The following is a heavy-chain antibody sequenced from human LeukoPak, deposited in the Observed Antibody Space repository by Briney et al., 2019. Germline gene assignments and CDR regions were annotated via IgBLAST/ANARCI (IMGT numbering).Heavy chain of an antibody. Sequence: GGSLRLSCAASGFTFSSYSMNWVRQAPGKGLEWVSSISSSSSYIYYADSVKGRFTISRDNPKNTLYLQMNSLRAEDTAVYYCATQGSSWWYFDYWGQGTLVTVSS. CDR3: ATQGSSWWYFDY. V-gene: IGHV3-21*04. D-gene: IGHD6-13*01. J-gene: IGHJ4*02. CDR2: ISSSSSYI. CDR1: GFTFSSYS.